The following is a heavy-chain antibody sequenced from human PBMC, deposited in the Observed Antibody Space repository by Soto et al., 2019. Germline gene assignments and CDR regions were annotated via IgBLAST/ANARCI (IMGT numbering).Heavy chain of an antibody. D-gene: IGHD6-19*01. J-gene: IGHJ4*02. CDR1: GGSISSGGYS. Sequence: QLQLQESGSGLVKPSQTLSLTCAVSGGSISSGGYSWSWIRQPPGKGLEWIGYIYHSGSTYYNPTIKSRVTISVDRYKNQFSLKLSSVTAADTAVYYCARAGGLGAVAADYWGQGTLVTVSS. CDR3: ARAGGLGAVAADY. CDR2: IYHSGST. V-gene: IGHV4-30-2*01.